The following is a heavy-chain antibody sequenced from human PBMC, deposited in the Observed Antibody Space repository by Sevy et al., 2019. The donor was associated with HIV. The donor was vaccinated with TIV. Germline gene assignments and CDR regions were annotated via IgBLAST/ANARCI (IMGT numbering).Heavy chain of an antibody. CDR1: GFTFSTYV. CDR2: IWHDGSDE. D-gene: IGHD4-17*01. V-gene: IGHV3-33*08. Sequence: GGSLRLSCVASGFTFSTYVMHWVRQAPGKGLEWVAVIWHDGSDEYYAHSVKGRFTISRDNSKNTLYLQMNSLRAEDTAVYYCASEAGYGGNSRPFDYWGQGTLVTVSS. CDR3: ASEAGYGGNSRPFDY. J-gene: IGHJ4*02.